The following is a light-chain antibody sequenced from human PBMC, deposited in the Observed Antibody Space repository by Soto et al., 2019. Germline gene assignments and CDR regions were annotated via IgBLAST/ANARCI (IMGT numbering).Light chain of an antibody. CDR1: QSISTY. Sequence: DIQMTQSPSSLSASVGDRVTITCRASQSISTYLSWFQQKPGKAPKLLVYAASFLQSGVPSRFSGSGSGTDFTLTISSLQPEDCATYYCQQTYSTLLFTFGPGTKVYIK. J-gene: IGKJ3*01. CDR3: QQTYSTLLFT. CDR2: AAS. V-gene: IGKV1-39*01.